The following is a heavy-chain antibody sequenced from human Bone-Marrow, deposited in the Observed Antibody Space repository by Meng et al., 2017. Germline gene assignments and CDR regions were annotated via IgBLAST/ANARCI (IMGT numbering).Heavy chain of an antibody. V-gene: IGHV1-46*01. J-gene: IGHJ4*02. D-gene: IGHD6-13*01. Sequence: ASVKVSCKASGYTFTSYYMNWVRQAPGQGLEWMGIINPSGGSTSYAQKFQGRVTMTRDTSTSTVYMELSSLRSEDTAVYYCARDRSFDSSSWFLDYWGQGTLVTVSS. CDR1: GYTFTSYY. CDR3: ARDRSFDSSSWFLDY. CDR2: INPSGGST.